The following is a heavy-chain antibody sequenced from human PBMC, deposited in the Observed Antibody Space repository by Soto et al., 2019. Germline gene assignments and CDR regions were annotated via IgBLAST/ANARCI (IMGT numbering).Heavy chain of an antibody. CDR3: VRERSAAGTGWFDP. J-gene: IGHJ5*02. CDR1: GYTFTSYD. V-gene: IGHV1-8*01. D-gene: IGHD6-13*01. Sequence: QVQLVQSGAEVKKPGASVKVSCKASGYTFTSYDINWVRQATGQGLEWMGWMNPNSGNTGYAQKFQGRVTMTRNTSISTAYMELSSLRSEDTAVYYCVRERSAAGTGWFDPWGQGPWSPSPQ. CDR2: MNPNSGNT.